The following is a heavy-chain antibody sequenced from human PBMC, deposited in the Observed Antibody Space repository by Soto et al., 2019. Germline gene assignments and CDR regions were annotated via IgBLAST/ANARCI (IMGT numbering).Heavy chain of an antibody. Sequence: SETLSLPCAVYGGSFSGYYWSWIRRPPGKGLEWIGEINHSGSTNYNPSLKSRVTISVDTSKNQFSLKLSSVTAADTAVYYCARGGIAARRNYYYGMDVWGQGTTVTVSS. V-gene: IGHV4-34*01. CDR2: INHSGST. J-gene: IGHJ6*02. CDR1: GGSFSGYY. CDR3: ARGGIAARRNYYYGMDV. D-gene: IGHD6-6*01.